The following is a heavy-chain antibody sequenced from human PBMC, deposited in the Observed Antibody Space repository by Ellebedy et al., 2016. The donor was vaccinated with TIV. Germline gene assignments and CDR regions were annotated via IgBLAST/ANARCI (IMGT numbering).Heavy chain of an antibody. CDR1: GYTFIAHY. V-gene: IGHV1-2*02. CDR2: INPDSGDT. D-gene: IGHD5-12*01. J-gene: IGHJ4*02. Sequence: ASVKVSCKASGYTFIAHYMHWVRQAPGQGLEWMGWINPDSGDTSFAQKFQGRVTLTRDTSLNTVYMDISGLTSDDTAVYYCARVRRGSVPDFWGQGTLVTVSS. CDR3: ARVRRGSVPDF.